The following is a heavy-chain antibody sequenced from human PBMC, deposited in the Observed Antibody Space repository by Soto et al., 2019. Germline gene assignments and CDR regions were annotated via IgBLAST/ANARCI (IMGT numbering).Heavy chain of an antibody. D-gene: IGHD2-8*02. CDR1: GFSFDDYA. V-gene: IGHV3-9*01. Sequence: EVQVVESGGGLVQPGRSLRLSCAASGFSFDDYAMHWVRQAPGKGLEWVSGISWNSGTIGYAESVKGRFTISRDNAKNSLYLRLNRLRAEDAALYYCAQSTGGTSIGMGVWGQGTAVTVSS. CDR2: ISWNSGTI. CDR3: AQSTGGTSIGMGV. J-gene: IGHJ6*02.